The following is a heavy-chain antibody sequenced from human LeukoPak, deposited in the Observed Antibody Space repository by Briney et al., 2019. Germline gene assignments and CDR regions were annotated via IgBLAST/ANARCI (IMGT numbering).Heavy chain of an antibody. CDR3: ARSRGVPGVDAFDI. D-gene: IGHD6-13*01. Sequence: SETLSLTCTVSGGSISSYYWSWIRQPPGKGLEWIGYIYHSGSTNYNPSLKSRVTISVDTSKNQFSLKLSSVTAADTAVYYCARSRGVPGVDAFDIWGQGTMVTVSS. J-gene: IGHJ3*02. V-gene: IGHV4-59*08. CDR1: GGSISSYY. CDR2: IYHSGST.